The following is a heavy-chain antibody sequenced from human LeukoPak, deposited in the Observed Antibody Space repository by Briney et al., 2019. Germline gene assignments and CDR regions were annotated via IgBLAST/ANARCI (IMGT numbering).Heavy chain of an antibody. CDR3: ATRVEMGEFDY. CDR1: GYSISSGYY. CDR2: IYHSGST. J-gene: IGHJ4*02. V-gene: IGHV4-38-2*01. Sequence: PSETLSLTCAVSGYSISSGYYWGWIRQPPGKGLEWIGSIYHSGSTYYNPSLKSRVTISVDTSKNQFSLKLSSVTAADTAVYYCATRVEMGEFDYWGQGTLVTVSS. D-gene: IGHD5-24*01.